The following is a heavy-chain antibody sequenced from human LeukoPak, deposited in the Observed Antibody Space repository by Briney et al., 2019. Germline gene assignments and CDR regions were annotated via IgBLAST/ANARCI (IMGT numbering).Heavy chain of an antibody. CDR3: ARDRGPGSSWYKNWFDP. J-gene: IGHJ5*02. Sequence: PWASVKVSCKASGYTFTGYYMHWVRQAPGQGLEWMGWINPNSGGTNYAQKFQGRVTMTRDTSISTAYMELSRLRSDDTAVYYCARDRGPGSSWYKNWFDPWGQGTLVTVSS. CDR2: INPNSGGT. D-gene: IGHD6-13*01. CDR1: GYTFTGYY. V-gene: IGHV1-2*02.